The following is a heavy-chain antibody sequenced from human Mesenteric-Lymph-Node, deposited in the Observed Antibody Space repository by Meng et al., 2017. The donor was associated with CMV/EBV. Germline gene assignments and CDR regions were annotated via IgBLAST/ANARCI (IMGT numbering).Heavy chain of an antibody. D-gene: IGHD2-2*01. V-gene: IGHV1-2*02. CDR1: GYTFTDFC. J-gene: IGHJ3*02. CDR2: INPNSGGT. Sequence: ASVKVSCKTSGYTFTDFCLHWVRQAPGQGLEWMGWINPNSGGTNYAQKFRGRVTMTRDTSISTAYMELSRLRSDDTAVYYCARVYCSSTSCYGGDGAFDIWGQGTMVTVSS. CDR3: ARVYCSSTSCYGGDGAFDI.